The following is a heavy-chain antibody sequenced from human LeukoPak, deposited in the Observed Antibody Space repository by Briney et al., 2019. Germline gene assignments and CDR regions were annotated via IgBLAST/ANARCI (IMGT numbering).Heavy chain of an antibody. V-gene: IGHV1-2*02. CDR2: INPNSGGT. Sequence: ASVKVSCKASGYTFTGYYMHWVRQAPGQGLEWMGWINPNSGGTNYAQKFQGGVTMTRDTSISTAYMELSRLRSDDTAVYYCAIVSVFTYNGIPNSPDYWGQGTLVTVSS. J-gene: IGHJ4*02. CDR1: GYTFTGYY. CDR3: AIVSVFTYNGIPNSPDY. D-gene: IGHD1-14*01.